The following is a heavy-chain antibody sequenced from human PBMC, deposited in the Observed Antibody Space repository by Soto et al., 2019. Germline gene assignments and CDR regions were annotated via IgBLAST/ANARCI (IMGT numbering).Heavy chain of an antibody. V-gene: IGHV4-39*01. CDR1: GGSISSSRYF. D-gene: IGHD3-10*01. Sequence: ASETLSLTCTVSGGSISSSRYFWGWIRQPPGKGLEWIGTIYYSGSTYYNPSLKSRVTISVDTSENQFSLRLSSVTAADTAVYYCAKYASGSYRPLDYWGQGTLVTVSS. CDR2: IYYSGST. CDR3: AKYASGSYRPLDY. J-gene: IGHJ4*02.